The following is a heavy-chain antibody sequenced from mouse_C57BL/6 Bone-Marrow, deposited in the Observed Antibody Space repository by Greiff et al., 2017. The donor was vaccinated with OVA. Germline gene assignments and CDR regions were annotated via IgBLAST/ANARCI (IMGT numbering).Heavy chain of an antibody. CDR2: IHPNSGST. V-gene: IGHV1-64*01. CDR3: ARLAGYAMDY. CDR1: GYTFTSYW. J-gene: IGHJ4*01. Sequence: QVQLQQPGAELVRPGTSVKLSCKASGYTFTSYWMHWVKQRPGQGLEWIGMIHPNSGSTNYNEKFKSKATLTVDKSSSTAYMQLSSLTSEDSAVYYCARLAGYAMDYWGQGTSVTVSS.